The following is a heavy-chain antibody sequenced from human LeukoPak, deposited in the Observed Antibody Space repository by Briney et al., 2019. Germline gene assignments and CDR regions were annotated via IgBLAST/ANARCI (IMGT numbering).Heavy chain of an antibody. J-gene: IGHJ5*02. Sequence: ASVKVSCKASGYTFTGYYMHWVRQAPGQGLEWMGWINPNSGGTNYAQKLQGRVTMTTDTSTSTAYMELRSLRSDDTAVYYCARDTYRGNWFDPWGQGTLVTVSS. V-gene: IGHV1-2*02. CDR1: GYTFTGYY. CDR2: INPNSGGT. D-gene: IGHD1-14*01. CDR3: ARDTYRGNWFDP.